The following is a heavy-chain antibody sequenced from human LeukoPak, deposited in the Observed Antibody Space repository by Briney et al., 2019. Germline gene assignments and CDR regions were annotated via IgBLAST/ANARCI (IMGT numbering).Heavy chain of an antibody. CDR3: ARDVIAAPGDTLWY. Sequence: ASVKVSCKASGYTXTSHYMHWVRQAPGQGLEWMGIINPSGGSTTYAQKFQGRVTMTRDTSTSTVYMELSSLRSEDTALYYCARDVIAAPGDTLWYWGQGTLVTVSS. D-gene: IGHD6-13*01. V-gene: IGHV1-46*01. CDR2: INPSGGST. CDR1: GYTXTSHY. J-gene: IGHJ4*02.